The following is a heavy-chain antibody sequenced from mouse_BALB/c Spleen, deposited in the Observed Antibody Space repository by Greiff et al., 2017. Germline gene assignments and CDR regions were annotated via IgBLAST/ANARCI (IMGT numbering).Heavy chain of an antibody. V-gene: IGHV2-6-2*01. CDR1: GFSLTSYG. CDR2: IWSDGST. J-gene: IGHJ4*01. D-gene: IGHD2-13*01. CDR3: ARQEYGDYGGYYAMDY. Sequence: VQLVESGPDLVAPSQSLSITCTVSGFSLTSYGVHWVRQPPGKGLEWLVVIWSDGSTTYNSALKSRLSISKDNSKSQVFLKMNSLQTDDTAMYYCARQEYGDYGGYYAMDYWGQGTSVTVSS.